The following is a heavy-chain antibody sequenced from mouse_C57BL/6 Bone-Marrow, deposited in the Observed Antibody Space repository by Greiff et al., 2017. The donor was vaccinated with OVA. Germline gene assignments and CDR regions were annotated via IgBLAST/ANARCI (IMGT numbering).Heavy chain of an antibody. CDR2: ISSGGSYT. Sequence: EVKVVESGGDLVKPGGSLKLSCAASGFTFSSYGMSWVRQTPDKRLEWVATISSGGSYTYYPDSVKGRFTISRDNAKNTLYLQMSSLKSEDTAMYYCARLDYGYWYFDVWGTGTTVTVSS. D-gene: IGHD2-4*01. V-gene: IGHV5-6*01. CDR1: GFTFSSYG. CDR3: ARLDYGYWYFDV. J-gene: IGHJ1*03.